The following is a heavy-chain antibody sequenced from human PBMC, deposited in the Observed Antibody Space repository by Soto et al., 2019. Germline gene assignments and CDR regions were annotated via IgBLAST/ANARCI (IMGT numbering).Heavy chain of an antibody. D-gene: IGHD3-10*01. V-gene: IGHV3-23*01. CDR3: ARAGGFGGYWYFDL. Sequence: EVQLLESGGGLVQPGGSLRLSCAASGFTFSSYAMSWVRQAPGKGLEWVSAISGSGGSTYYADSVKGRFTISRDNSKHPLYLQMNSLRAEDTAVYYCARAGGFGGYWYFDLWGRGTLVTVSS. CDR2: ISGSGGST. CDR1: GFTFSSYA. J-gene: IGHJ2*01.